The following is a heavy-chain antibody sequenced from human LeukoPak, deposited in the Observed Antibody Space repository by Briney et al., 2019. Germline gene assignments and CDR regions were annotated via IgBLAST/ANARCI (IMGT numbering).Heavy chain of an antibody. D-gene: IGHD3-22*01. Sequence: GGSLRLSCAASGYTFSSFSIYWVRQAPGKGLEWVSSISVRSNYIYYADSVRGRFSISRDDARNSLYLQMDSLRGDDTAVYYCARLRRNRYISGYYYYDDYWGQGTLVTVSS. CDR1: GYTFSSFS. J-gene: IGHJ4*02. CDR3: ARLRRNRYISGYYYYDDY. V-gene: IGHV3-21*01. CDR2: ISVRSNYI.